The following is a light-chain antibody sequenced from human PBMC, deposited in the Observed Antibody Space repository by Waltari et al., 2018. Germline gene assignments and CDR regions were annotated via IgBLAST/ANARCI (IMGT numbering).Light chain of an antibody. V-gene: IGLV3-21*03. Sequence: SYVVTQSPSVSVAPGMTAKISCGGDNTRTYSVHLYQQKAGQAPVLVVYDDRDRPSGVPERFSGSNSGNTATLTISRVEAGDEADYYCQVWSGGNDHDYVFGSGT. J-gene: IGLJ6*01. CDR3: QVWSGGNDHDYV. CDR1: NTRTYS. CDR2: DDR.